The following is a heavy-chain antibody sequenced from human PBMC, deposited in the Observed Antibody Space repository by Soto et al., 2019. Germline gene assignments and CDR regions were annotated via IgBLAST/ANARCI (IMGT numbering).Heavy chain of an antibody. CDR1: GFTFSSYS. J-gene: IGHJ4*02. D-gene: IGHD2-21*02. CDR2: ISSSSSYI. V-gene: IGHV3-21*06. CDR3: ARDTCGRDCSTPHY. Sequence: EVQLVESGGGLVKPGGSLRLSCAASGFTFSSYSMNWVRQAPGKGLEWVSSISSSSSYIYYADSVKGRFTISRDNAKNSLSPQTHSLRAEDTSVYYCARDTCGRDCSTPHYWGPATLFTASS.